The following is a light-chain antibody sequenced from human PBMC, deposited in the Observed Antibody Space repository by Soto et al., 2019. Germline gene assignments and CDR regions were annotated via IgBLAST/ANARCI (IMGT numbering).Light chain of an antibody. CDR3: MSYTSSATYV. J-gene: IGLJ1*01. Sequence: QSALTQPASVSGSPGQSITISCTGTSSDVGGYNYVSWYQQHPGKAPNLVISDVSNRPSGFSNRFSASKSGNTASLTISGLQTEDEADYYCMSYTSSATYVFGTGTKVTVL. CDR1: SSDVGGYNY. V-gene: IGLV2-14*03. CDR2: DVS.